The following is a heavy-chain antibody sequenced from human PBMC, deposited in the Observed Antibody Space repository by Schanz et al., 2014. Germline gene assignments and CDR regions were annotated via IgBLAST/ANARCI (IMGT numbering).Heavy chain of an antibody. CDR1: GFTVSSSS. CDR2: ISGSGGST. Sequence: EVQLVESGGTLVQPGGSLRLSCAASGFTVSSSSMSWVRQAPGSGLEWVSAISGSGGSTYYADSVKGRFTISRDNSNHTLYLQMNSLRADDTAVYYCAKDCPSDYGDHCFDFWGQGTLVTVSS. J-gene: IGHJ4*02. V-gene: IGHV3-23*04. D-gene: IGHD4-17*01. CDR3: AKDCPSDYGDHCFDF.